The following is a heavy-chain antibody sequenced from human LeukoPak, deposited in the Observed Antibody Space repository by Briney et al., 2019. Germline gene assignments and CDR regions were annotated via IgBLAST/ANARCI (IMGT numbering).Heavy chain of an antibody. CDR2: ISAYNGNT. J-gene: IGHJ4*02. V-gene: IGHV1-18*01. Sequence: ASVKVSCKASGYTFTSYGISWVRQAPGQGLEWMGWISAYNGNTNYAQKLQGRVTMTTDTSTSTAYMELSRLRSDDTAVYYCAAAYYDSSGYYYVDYWGQGTLVTVSS. CDR1: GYTFTSYG. CDR3: AAAYYDSSGYYYVDY. D-gene: IGHD3-22*01.